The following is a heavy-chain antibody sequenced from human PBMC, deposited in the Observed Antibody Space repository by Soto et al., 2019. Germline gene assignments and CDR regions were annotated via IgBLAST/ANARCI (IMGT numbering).Heavy chain of an antibody. J-gene: IGHJ4*02. CDR1: GFTFSSYS. CDR2: ISSSSSYI. CDR3: ARESVSDDFWGAGEYYFDY. V-gene: IGHV3-21*01. Sequence: EVQLVESGGGLVKPGGSLRLSCAASGFTFSSYSMNWVRQAPGKGLEWVSSISSSSSYIYYADSVKGRFTISRDNAKNSLYLQMNSLRAGGTAVYYCARESVSDDFWGAGEYYFDYWGQGTLVTVSS. D-gene: IGHD3-3*01.